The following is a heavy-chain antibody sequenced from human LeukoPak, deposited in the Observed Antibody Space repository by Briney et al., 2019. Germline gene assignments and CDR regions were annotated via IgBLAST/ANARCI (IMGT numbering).Heavy chain of an antibody. Sequence: GGSLRLSCAASGFTFSSYNMNWVRQAPGKGLEWVSYISSSSSTIKYADSVKGRFTISRDNAKDSLYLQMNSLRDEDTAVYYCARGMEYGSGTIRAFDFWGQGKMVTVSS. CDR3: ARGMEYGSGTIRAFDF. J-gene: IGHJ3*01. V-gene: IGHV3-48*02. CDR2: ISSSSSTI. CDR1: GFTFSSYN. D-gene: IGHD3-10*01.